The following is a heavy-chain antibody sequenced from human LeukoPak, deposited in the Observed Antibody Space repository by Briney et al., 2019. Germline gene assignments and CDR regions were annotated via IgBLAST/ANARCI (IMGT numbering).Heavy chain of an antibody. Sequence: SETLSLTCTVSGGSISSYSWSWIRQPAGKGLEWIGRIFASGSTKYNPSLKSRVTMSVETSKNQFSLKLSSVTAADTAVYYCARLYSTGPFDYWGQGTLVTVSS. CDR3: ARLYSTGPFDY. J-gene: IGHJ4*02. CDR1: GGSISSYS. D-gene: IGHD6-25*01. CDR2: IFASGST. V-gene: IGHV4-4*07.